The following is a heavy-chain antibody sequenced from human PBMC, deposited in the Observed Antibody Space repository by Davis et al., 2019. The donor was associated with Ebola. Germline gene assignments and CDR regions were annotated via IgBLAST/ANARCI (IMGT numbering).Heavy chain of an antibody. D-gene: IGHD4-17*01. CDR2: ISYDGSNK. CDR3: AKGGSETVTGMDV. V-gene: IGHV3-30*18. CDR1: GFTFSSYG. J-gene: IGHJ6*04. Sequence: AGSLTLSCAASGFTFSSYGMHWVRQAPGQGLEWVAVISYDGSNKYYADSVKGRFTISRDNSKNTLYLQMNSLRAEDTAVYYCAKGGSETVTGMDVWGKGTTVTVSS.